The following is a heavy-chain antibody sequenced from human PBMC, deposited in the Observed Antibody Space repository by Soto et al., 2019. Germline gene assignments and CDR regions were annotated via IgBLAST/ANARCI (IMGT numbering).Heavy chain of an antibody. J-gene: IGHJ3*02. CDR3: AKDIDSSGCYDAFDI. D-gene: IGHD6-19*01. Sequence: GGSLRLSCAASGFTFSSYAMSWVCQAPGKGLEWVSAISGSGGSTYYADSVKGRFTISRDNSKNTLYLQMNSLRAEDTAVYYCAKDIDSSGCYDAFDIWGQGTMVTVSS. CDR1: GFTFSSYA. V-gene: IGHV3-23*01. CDR2: ISGSGGST.